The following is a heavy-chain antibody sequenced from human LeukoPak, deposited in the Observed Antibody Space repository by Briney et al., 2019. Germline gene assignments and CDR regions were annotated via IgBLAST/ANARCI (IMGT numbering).Heavy chain of an antibody. CDR2: ISYDGSNK. CDR1: GFTFSSYA. CDR3: ARVSYCTNGVCYPDYYYSMDV. V-gene: IGHV3-30-3*01. Sequence: GGSLRLSCAASGFTFSSYAMHWVRQAPGKGLEWVAVISYDGSNKYYADSVKGRFTISRDNSKNTLYLQMNSLRAEDTAVYYCARVSYCTNGVCYPDYYYSMDVWGQGTTVTVSS. D-gene: IGHD2-8*01. J-gene: IGHJ6*02.